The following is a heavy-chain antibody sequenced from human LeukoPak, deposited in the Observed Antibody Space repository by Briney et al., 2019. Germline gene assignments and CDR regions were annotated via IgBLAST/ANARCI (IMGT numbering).Heavy chain of an antibody. D-gene: IGHD3-10*01. Sequence: GGSLRLSCTASGFTLRNYAMSWVRQAPGKGLEWVSAISGSGGSTYYADSVKGRFTISRDNSKNTLSLQMNSLRAEDTAVYYCARGLHYYYYGMDVWGQGTTVTVSS. CDR2: ISGSGGST. CDR1: GFTLRNYA. CDR3: ARGLHYYYYGMDV. J-gene: IGHJ6*02. V-gene: IGHV3-23*01.